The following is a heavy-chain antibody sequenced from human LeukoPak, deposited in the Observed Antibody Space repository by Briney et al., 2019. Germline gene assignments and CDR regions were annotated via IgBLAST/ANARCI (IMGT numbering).Heavy chain of an antibody. CDR3: ARRGSGSYFTSYYYYYMDV. CDR2: INHSGST. J-gene: IGHJ6*03. CDR1: GGSFSGYY. Sequence: SETLSLTCAVYGGSFSGYYWSWIRQPPGKGLEWIGEINHSGSTNYNPSLKSRVTISVDTSKNQFSLKLSSVTAADTAVYYCARRGSGSYFTSYYYYYMDVWGKGTTVTISS. D-gene: IGHD3-10*01. V-gene: IGHV4-34*01.